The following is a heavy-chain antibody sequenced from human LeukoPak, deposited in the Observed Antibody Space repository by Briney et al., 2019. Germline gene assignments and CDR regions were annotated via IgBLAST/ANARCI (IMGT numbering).Heavy chain of an antibody. CDR1: GGSFSGYY. Sequence: SETLPLTCAVYGGSFSGYYWSWIRQPPGKGLEWIGEINHSGSTYYNPSLKSRVTISVDTSKNQFSLKLSSVTAADTAVYYCAREGYSLDYYYYYYMDVWGKGTTVTVSS. CDR3: AREGYSLDYYYYYYMDV. V-gene: IGHV4-34*01. J-gene: IGHJ6*03. D-gene: IGHD5-18*01. CDR2: INHSGST.